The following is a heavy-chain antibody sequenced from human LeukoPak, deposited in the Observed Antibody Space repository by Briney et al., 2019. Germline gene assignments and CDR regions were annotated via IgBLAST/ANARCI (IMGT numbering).Heavy chain of an antibody. Sequence: PSETLSLTCAVYGGSFSGYYWGWIRQPPGKGLEWIGEINHSGSTNYNPSLKSRVTISVDTSKNQFSLKLSSVTAADTAVYYCASSGAVAGSFDYWGQGTLVTVSS. CDR1: GGSFSGYY. J-gene: IGHJ4*02. CDR2: INHSGST. V-gene: IGHV4-34*01. D-gene: IGHD6-19*01. CDR3: ASSGAVAGSFDY.